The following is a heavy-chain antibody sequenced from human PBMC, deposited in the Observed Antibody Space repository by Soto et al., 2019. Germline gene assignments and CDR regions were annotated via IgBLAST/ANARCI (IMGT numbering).Heavy chain of an antibody. CDR2: IIPIFGTA. CDR1: GGTFSSYA. V-gene: IGHV1-69*01. D-gene: IGHD2-8*01. J-gene: IGHJ6*02. Sequence: QVQLVQSGAEVKKPGSSVKVSCKASGGTFSSYAISWVRQAPGQGLEWMGGIIPIFGTANYAQKFQGRVTITADESTSTAYMELSSLRSEDTAVYYCAREGCTNGVCYTVSYYYGMDVWGQGTTVTVSS. CDR3: AREGCTNGVCYTVSYYYGMDV.